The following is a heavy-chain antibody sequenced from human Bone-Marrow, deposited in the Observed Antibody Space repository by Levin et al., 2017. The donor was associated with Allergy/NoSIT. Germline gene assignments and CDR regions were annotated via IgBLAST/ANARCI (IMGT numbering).Heavy chain of an antibody. D-gene: IGHD3-16*01. CDR1: GGTFGNYA. CDR2: VLPMVGRT. J-gene: IGHJ3*01. V-gene: IGHV1-69*10. CDR3: ARGGLGAGDGFDV. Sequence: SVKVSCKASGGTFGNYAVTWVRQAPGQGLEWMGGVLPMVGRTNYAQAFEDRVAMTADKHTGTAYMELSSLNSEDTAVYYCARGGLGAGDGFDVWGQGTRVTVSS.